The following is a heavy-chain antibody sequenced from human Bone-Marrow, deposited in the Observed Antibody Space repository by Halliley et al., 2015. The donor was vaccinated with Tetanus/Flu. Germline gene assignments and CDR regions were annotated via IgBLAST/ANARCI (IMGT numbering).Heavy chain of an antibody. J-gene: IGHJ4*02. CDR2: IYSDGRDK. CDR1: GFTFSRSD. CDR3: VRGHSGWYTYFDL. D-gene: IGHD6-19*01. V-gene: IGHV3-30*12. Sequence: SLRLSCAASGFTFSRSDMQWVRQVPGKGLQWVAVIYSDGRDKFYAESVKGRFTISRDNSRNTLYLQMNSLNDGDTGTYYCVRGHSGWYTYFDLWGQGTLVTVSS.